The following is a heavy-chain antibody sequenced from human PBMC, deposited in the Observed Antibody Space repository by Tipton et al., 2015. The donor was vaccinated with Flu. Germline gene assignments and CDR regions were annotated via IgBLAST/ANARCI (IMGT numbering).Heavy chain of an antibody. D-gene: IGHD3-10*01. V-gene: IGHV3-53*01. J-gene: IGHJ6*02. CDR1: GFIVNNNY. CDR2: IYIRGGI. Sequence: SLRLSCAASGFIVNNNYMTWVRQAPGKGLEWVSVIYIRGGIYYADSVKGRFTISRDSSKNSVYLQMNSLRAEDTAVYYCARGREARGGHYGMDVWGQGTTVTV. CDR3: ARGREARGGHYGMDV.